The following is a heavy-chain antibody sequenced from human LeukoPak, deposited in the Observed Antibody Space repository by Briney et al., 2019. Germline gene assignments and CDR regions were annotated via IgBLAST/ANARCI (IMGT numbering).Heavy chain of an antibody. Sequence: GGSLRLSCAASGFTFSSYSMNWVRQAPGKGLEWVSYISSSSSTIYYADSVKGRFTISRDNAKNSLYLQMNSLRAEDTAVYYCARDSHRGYSYGSYDYWGQGTLVTVS. CDR3: ARDSHRGYSYGSYDY. J-gene: IGHJ4*02. CDR1: GFTFSSYS. D-gene: IGHD5-18*01. V-gene: IGHV3-48*04. CDR2: ISSSSSTI.